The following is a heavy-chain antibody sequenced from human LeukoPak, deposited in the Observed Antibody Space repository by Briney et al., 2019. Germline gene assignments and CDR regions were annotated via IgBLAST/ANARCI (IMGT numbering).Heavy chain of an antibody. D-gene: IGHD2-2*01. CDR3: AGLYCSSTSCYWDY. J-gene: IGHJ4*02. V-gene: IGHV4-4*09. Sequence: PSETLSLTCTVSGGSISNYYSSWVRQPPGKGLELIGYIYTGGNTNYNPSPKSRVTISEDTSNNQFSLKLSSVTAADTAVYYCAGLYCSSTSCYWDYWGQGTLVTVSS. CDR2: IYTGGNT. CDR1: GGSISNYY.